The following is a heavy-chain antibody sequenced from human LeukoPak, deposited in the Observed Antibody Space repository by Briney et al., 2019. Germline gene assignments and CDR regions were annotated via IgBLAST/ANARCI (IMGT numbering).Heavy chain of an antibody. CDR1: GGTFSSYT. V-gene: IGHV1-69*15. CDR2: IIPIFGTA. CDR3: ARGAGYCGGDCYIRGTAFDI. Sequence: GSSVKVSCKASGGTFSSYTISWVRQAPGQGLEWMGRIIPIFGTANYAQKFQGRVTITADESTSTAYMELSSLRSEDTAVYYCARGAGYCGGDCYIRGTAFDIWGQGTMVTVSS. J-gene: IGHJ3*02. D-gene: IGHD2-21*01.